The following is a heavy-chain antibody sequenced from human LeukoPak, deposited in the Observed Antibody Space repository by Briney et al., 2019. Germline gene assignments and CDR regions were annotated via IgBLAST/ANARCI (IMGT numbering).Heavy chain of an antibody. V-gene: IGHV1-2*02. Sequence: PGGSLRLSCAASGFTFSSYGMHWVRQAPGQGLEWMGWINPNSGGTNYAQKFQGRVTMTRDTSISTAYMELSRLRSDDTAVYYCAREGHRGYDLGYWGQGTLVTVSS. D-gene: IGHD5-12*01. CDR1: GFTFSSYG. CDR3: AREGHRGYDLGY. CDR2: INPNSGGT. J-gene: IGHJ4*02.